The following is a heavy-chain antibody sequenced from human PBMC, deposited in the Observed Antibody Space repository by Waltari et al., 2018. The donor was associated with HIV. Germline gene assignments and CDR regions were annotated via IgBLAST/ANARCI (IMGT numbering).Heavy chain of an antibody. J-gene: IGHJ4*02. Sequence: QVHLVESGGGVVQPGRSLRLSCAASGFPFSTYVMHCVRQAPGKGLEWVADISYDGSDKYHADSVKGRFTISRDNSRNTLYLQMNSLRPEDTAVYFCAREFYYDSTGYNSGFDYWGQGTLVTVSS. CDR2: ISYDGSDK. CDR1: GFPFSTYV. V-gene: IGHV3-30*01. CDR3: AREFYYDSTGYNSGFDY. D-gene: IGHD3-22*01.